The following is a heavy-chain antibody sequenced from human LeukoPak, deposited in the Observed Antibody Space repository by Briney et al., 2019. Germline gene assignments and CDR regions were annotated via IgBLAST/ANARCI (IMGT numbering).Heavy chain of an antibody. CDR2: INHSGST. Sequence: PSETLSLTCAVYGGSFSGYYWSWIRQPPGKGLEWIGEINHSGSTNYNPSLKSRVTISVDTSKNQFSLKLSSVTAADTAVYYCARRSFTSRFDPWGQGTLVTVSS. V-gene: IGHV4-34*01. CDR3: ARRSFTSRFDP. D-gene: IGHD3-3*01. J-gene: IGHJ5*02. CDR1: GGSFSGYY.